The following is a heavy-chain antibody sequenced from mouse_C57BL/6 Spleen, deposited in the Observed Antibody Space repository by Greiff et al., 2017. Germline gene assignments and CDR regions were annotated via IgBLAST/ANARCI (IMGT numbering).Heavy chain of an antibody. Sequence: QVQLQQSGPGLVQPSQSLSITCTVSGFSLTSYGVHWVRQSPGKGLEWLGVIWSGGSTDYNAAFISRLSISKDNSKSQVFFKMNSLQADDTAMYYCARGVVATPFAYWGQGTLVTVSA. CDR3: ARGVVATPFAY. V-gene: IGHV2-2*01. J-gene: IGHJ3*01. D-gene: IGHD1-1*01. CDR2: IWSGGST. CDR1: GFSLTSYG.